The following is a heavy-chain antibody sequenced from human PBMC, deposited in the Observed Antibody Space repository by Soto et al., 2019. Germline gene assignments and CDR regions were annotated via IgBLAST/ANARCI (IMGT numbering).Heavy chain of an antibody. CDR3: ARYLPTYYYDSSGPNYYFDY. CDR2: IYYSGST. Sequence: SETLSLTCTVSGGSISSSSYYWGWIRQPPGKGLEWIGSIYYSGSTYYNPSLKSRVTISVDTSKNQFSLKLSSVTAADTAVYYCARYLPTYYYDSSGPNYYFDYWGQGTLVTVSS. CDR1: GGSISSSSYY. V-gene: IGHV4-39*01. D-gene: IGHD3-22*01. J-gene: IGHJ4*02.